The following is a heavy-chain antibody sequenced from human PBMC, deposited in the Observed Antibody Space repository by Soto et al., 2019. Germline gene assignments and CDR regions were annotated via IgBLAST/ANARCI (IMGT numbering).Heavy chain of an antibody. CDR3: ARSRQRDNDFHV. CDR1: GFTLSDHH. CDR2: SRNKAHSYTT. D-gene: IGHD3-3*01. Sequence: EVQLVESGGDLVQPGGSLRLSCAASGFTLSDHHIDWVRQAPGKGLEWVGRSRNKAHSYTTEYAASVKGRFNISRDDSKDSLILQMNSLKTEDTAVYYCARSRQRDNDFHVWGQGTTGTVSS. V-gene: IGHV3-72*01. J-gene: IGHJ6*02.